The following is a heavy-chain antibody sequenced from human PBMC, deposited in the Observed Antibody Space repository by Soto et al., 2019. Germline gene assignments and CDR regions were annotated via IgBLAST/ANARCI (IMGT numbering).Heavy chain of an antibody. CDR1: GGSISSGGYY. J-gene: IGHJ5*02. D-gene: IGHD3-3*01. CDR3: ARTIIAHYDFWSGSLYNWFDP. V-gene: IGHV4-31*03. CDR2: IYYSGST. Sequence: SETLSLTCTVSGGSISSGGYYWSWIRQHPGKGLEWIGYIYYSGSTYYNPSLKSRVTISVDTSKNKFSLKLSSVTAADTAVYYCARTIIAHYDFWSGSLYNWFDPWGQGTLVTVSS.